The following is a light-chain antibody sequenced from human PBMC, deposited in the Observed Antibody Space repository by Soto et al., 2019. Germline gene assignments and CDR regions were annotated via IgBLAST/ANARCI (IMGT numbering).Light chain of an antibody. J-gene: IGKJ1*01. Sequence: EIVLTQSPGTLSLSPGARATLSCRASQRVSTFLAWYQQRPGQAPSLLISEASNRATGIPARFSGSGSGTDLTITISSLEPEDFEVYYCQQSHNWPRTFGQGTKVDIK. CDR2: EAS. CDR1: QRVSTF. CDR3: QQSHNWPRT. V-gene: IGKV3-11*01.